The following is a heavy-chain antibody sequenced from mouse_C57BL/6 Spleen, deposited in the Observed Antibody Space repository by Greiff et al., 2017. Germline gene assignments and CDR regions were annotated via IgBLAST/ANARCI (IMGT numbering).Heavy chain of an antibody. CDR2: IYPGDGDP. CDR3: AKGGRYSSYPYYAMDY. V-gene: IGHV1-82*01. J-gene: IGHJ4*01. CDR1: GYAFSSSW. Sequence: VKLLEPGPELVKPGASVKLSCKASGYAFSSSWMNWVKQRPGRGLEWIGRIYPGDGDPNYNGKFKGKATLTSDKSSSPAYLQLSSLPSEDSAVSVCAKGGRYSSYPYYAMDYWGQGTSVTVSS. D-gene: IGHD1-1*01.